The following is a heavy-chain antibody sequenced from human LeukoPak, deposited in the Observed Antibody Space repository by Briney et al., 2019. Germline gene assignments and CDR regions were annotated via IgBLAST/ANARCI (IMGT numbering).Heavy chain of an antibody. CDR1: GFTFSTCG. J-gene: IGHJ1*01. CDR3: ARANTSSVYFQH. CDR2: INHSGST. V-gene: IGHV4-34*01. Sequence: GTLRLSCVASGFTFSTCGMSWVRQSPGKGLEWIGEINHSGSTNRNPSLKSRVTISIDTSKNQFSLKLTSVTAADTAVYYCARANTSSVYFQHWGPGTLVTVSS. D-gene: IGHD6-13*01.